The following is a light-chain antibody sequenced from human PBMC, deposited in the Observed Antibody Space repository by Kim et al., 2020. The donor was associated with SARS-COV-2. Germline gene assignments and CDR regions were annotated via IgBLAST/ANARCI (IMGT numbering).Light chain of an antibody. Sequence: STGEGANFTCRARQSVTHNLVWYKQKRGQPPRLLIYDASNRATGIPARCSGSGSGTDFNLTINSLEPEDFSVYYCQQRYSWPPLTFGGGTKVDIK. CDR2: DAS. V-gene: IGKV3-11*01. CDR3: QQRYSWPPLT. CDR1: QSVTHN. J-gene: IGKJ4*01.